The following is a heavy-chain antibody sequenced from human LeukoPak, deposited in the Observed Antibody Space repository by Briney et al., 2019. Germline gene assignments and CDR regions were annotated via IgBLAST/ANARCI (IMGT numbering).Heavy chain of an antibody. CDR1: GLTVSLNY. Sequence: GGSLRLSCTASGLTVSLNYMSWVRQAPGKGLEWVSVIYSGGDTDYTDSVKGRFTISRDNSKNVLYLQMNSLRAEDTAVYYCATIAPAGISTVYWGQGTLVTVSS. J-gene: IGHJ4*02. CDR2: IYSGGDT. V-gene: IGHV3-66*01. CDR3: ATIAPAGISTVY. D-gene: IGHD6-13*01.